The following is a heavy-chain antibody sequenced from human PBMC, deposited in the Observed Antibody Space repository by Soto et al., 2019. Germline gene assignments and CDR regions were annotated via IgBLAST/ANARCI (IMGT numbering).Heavy chain of an antibody. Sequence: PSQTLSLTCTVSGGSISSGDYYWSWIRQPPGKGLEWIGYIYYSGSTYYNPSLKSRVTISVDTSKNQFSLKLSSVTAADTAVYYCARVGYSYGYKPSSFDYWGQGTLVTVSS. CDR3: ARVGYSYGYKPSSFDY. CDR1: GGSISSGDYY. CDR2: IYYSGST. D-gene: IGHD5-18*01. V-gene: IGHV4-30-4*01. J-gene: IGHJ4*02.